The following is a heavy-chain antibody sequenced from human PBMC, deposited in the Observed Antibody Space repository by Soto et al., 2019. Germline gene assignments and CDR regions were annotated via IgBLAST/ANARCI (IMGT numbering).Heavy chain of an antibody. V-gene: IGHV4-30-4*01. J-gene: IGHJ4*02. Sequence: PSETLSLTCTVSGGSISSGDYYWSWIRQPPGKGLEWIGYIYYSGSTYYNPSLKSRVTISVDTSKNQFSLKLSSVTAADTAVYYCARDWGSGYYHFEHWGQGTLVPVSS. D-gene: IGHD5-12*01. CDR2: IYYSGST. CDR3: ARDWGSGYYHFEH. CDR1: GGSISSGDYY.